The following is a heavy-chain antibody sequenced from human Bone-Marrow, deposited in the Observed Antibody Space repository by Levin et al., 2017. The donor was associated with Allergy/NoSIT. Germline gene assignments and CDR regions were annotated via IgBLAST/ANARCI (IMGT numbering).Heavy chain of an antibody. J-gene: IGHJ4*02. CDR2: IYSGGDT. CDR1: GFTVSNNY. D-gene: IGHD5-24*01. Sequence: GGSLRLSCAASGFTVSNNYMRWVRQAPGKGLEWVSHIYSGGDTDYADSVKGRFTVSRDNSKNTLYLQMNSLRAEDTAVYDCARDRDDWGQGTLVTVSS. CDR3: ARDRDD. V-gene: IGHV3-66*01.